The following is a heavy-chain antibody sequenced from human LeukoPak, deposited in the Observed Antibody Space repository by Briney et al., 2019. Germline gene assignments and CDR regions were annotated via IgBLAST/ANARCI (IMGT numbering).Heavy chain of an antibody. CDR2: IIPILGIA. CDR3: ASTTTPRAFDI. D-gene: IGHD4-11*01. CDR1: GGTFSSYA. J-gene: IGHJ3*02. Sequence: SVKVSCKASGGTFSSYAISWVRQAPGQGLEWMGRIIPILGIANYAQKFQGRVTITADKSTSTAYMELSSLRSEDTAVYYCASTTTPRAFDIWGQGTMVTVSS. V-gene: IGHV1-69*04.